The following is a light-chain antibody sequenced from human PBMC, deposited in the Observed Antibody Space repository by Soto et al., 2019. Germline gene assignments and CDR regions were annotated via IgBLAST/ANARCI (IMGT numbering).Light chain of an antibody. CDR2: AAS. CDR1: QDIRNF. Sequence: DIQMTQSPPSLSASVGDRVTIICRASQDIRNFVAWYQQKPGKAPKLLIYAASTLQSGVPSRFSGSGSGTDFTLTINSLQPEDVATYSCQKYSSVPVFGPGTKVEIK. J-gene: IGKJ3*01. CDR3: QKYSSVPV. V-gene: IGKV1-27*01.